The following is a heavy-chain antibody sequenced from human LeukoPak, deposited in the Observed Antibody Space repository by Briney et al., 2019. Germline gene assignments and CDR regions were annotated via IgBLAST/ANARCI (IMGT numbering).Heavy chain of an antibody. CDR2: INVNSGAT. D-gene: IGHD2-8*02. CDR1: GYTFTGYF. CDR3: AADNTGNPPYDP. Sequence: ASVKVSCKASGYTFTGYFMHWVRQAPGQGLEWMGWINVNSGATKYAQKFQGTVTMTRDTSVSTAYMDLSSLRSDDTAVYYCAADNTGNPPYDPWGRGTLVTVSS. J-gene: IGHJ5*02. V-gene: IGHV1-2*02.